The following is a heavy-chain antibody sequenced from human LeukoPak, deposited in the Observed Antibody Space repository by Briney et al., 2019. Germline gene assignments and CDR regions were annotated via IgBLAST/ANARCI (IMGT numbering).Heavy chain of an antibody. CDR2: VYYTGMM. Sequence: SETLSLTCTVSGGYMSGYYWNWIRQSPGKGLEWIAYVYYTGMMDYNPSLKSRVSISLDTSKNQFSLRLSSVTAADTAIYYCARGYFEGRIAAHHNWFDPWGQGTLVSVSS. CDR1: GGYMSGYY. CDR3: ARGYFEGRIAAHHNWFDP. J-gene: IGHJ5*02. V-gene: IGHV4-59*01. D-gene: IGHD6-6*01.